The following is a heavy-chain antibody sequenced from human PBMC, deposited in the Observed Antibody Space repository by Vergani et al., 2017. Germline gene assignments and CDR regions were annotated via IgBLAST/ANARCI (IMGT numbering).Heavy chain of an antibody. CDR3: ARTTVTTYAGAFDI. Sequence: QVQLVESGGGVVQPGRSLRLSCAASGFTFSSYAMHWVRQAPGKGLEWVAVISYDGSNKYYADSVKGRFTISRDNSKNTLYLPMNSLRAEDTAVYYCARTTVTTYAGAFDIWGQGTMVTVSS. CDR1: GFTFSSYA. CDR2: ISYDGSNK. D-gene: IGHD4-17*01. J-gene: IGHJ3*02. V-gene: IGHV3-30-3*01.